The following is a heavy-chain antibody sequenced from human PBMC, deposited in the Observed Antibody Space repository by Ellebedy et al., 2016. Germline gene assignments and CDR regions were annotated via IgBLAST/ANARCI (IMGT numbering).Heavy chain of an antibody. CDR2: MRGDGAKT. V-gene: IGHV3-23*01. J-gene: IGHJ4*02. CDR3: RQGHYANY. CDR1: GLTVSSFF. Sequence: GESLKISXAPSGLTVSSFFMGWVRQAPGKGLAWVSTMRGDGAKTHLADSVKGRFTMSRDIPKNTVYLQMNRLRAEDTAVYYWRQGHYANYWGQGTLVTVSS. D-gene: IGHD4-17*01.